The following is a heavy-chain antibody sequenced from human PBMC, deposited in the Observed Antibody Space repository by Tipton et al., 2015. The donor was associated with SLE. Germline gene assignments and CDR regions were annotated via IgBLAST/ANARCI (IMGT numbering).Heavy chain of an antibody. V-gene: IGHV3-21*03. D-gene: IGHD7-27*01. CDR1: GFTFSSYS. CDR2: ISSSSSYI. J-gene: IGHJ3*02. Sequence: SLRLSCAASGFTFSSYSMNWVRQAPGKGLEWVSSISSSSSYIYYADSLKGRFTISRDNAKNSLYLQMNSLRAEDTAVYYCARDPLGIRAFDIWGQGTMVTVSS. CDR3: ARDPLGIRAFDI.